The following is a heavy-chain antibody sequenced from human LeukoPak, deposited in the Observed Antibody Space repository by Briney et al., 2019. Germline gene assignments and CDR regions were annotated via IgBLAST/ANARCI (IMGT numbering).Heavy chain of an antibody. J-gene: IGHJ4*02. D-gene: IGHD4-23*01. CDR3: ARDRDTTVVTRYYFDY. CDR2: IWYDGSNK. V-gene: IGHV3-33*01. CDR1: GFTFSSYG. Sequence: GGSLRLSCAASGFTFSSYGMHWVRQAPGKGLEWVAVIWYDGSNKYYADSVKGRFTISRDNSKSTLYLQMNSLRAEDTAVYYCARDRDTTVVTRYYFDYWGQGTLVTVSS.